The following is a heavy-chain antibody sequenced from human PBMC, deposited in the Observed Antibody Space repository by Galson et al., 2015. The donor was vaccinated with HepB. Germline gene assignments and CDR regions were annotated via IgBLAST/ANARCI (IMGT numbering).Heavy chain of an antibody. Sequence: SLRLSCAVSEFTFDDHAMHWVRQAPGKGLEWVSYISSSSSTIYYADSVKGRFTISRDNAKNTLYLQMNSLRDEDTAVYYCATDRRYSSGWIDNWGLGTLGTASS. V-gene: IGHV3-48*02. D-gene: IGHD6-19*01. CDR1: EFTFDDHA. CDR2: ISSSSSTI. J-gene: IGHJ5*02. CDR3: ATDRRYSSGWIDN.